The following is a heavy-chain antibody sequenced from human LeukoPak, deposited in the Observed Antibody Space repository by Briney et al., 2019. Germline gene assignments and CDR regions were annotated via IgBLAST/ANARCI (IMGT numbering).Heavy chain of an antibody. Sequence: TASETLSLTCTVSGGSISSSSYYWGWIRQPPGKGLEWIGNIYYSGSTYYNPSLKSRVTISADTSKNQFSLKLSSVTAADSAMYYCARLGSSAPLYYFDRWGQGNVLTVSS. J-gene: IGHJ4*02. CDR1: GGSISSSSYY. V-gene: IGHV4-39*01. D-gene: IGHD6-19*01. CDR3: ARLGSSAPLYYFDR. CDR2: IYYSGST.